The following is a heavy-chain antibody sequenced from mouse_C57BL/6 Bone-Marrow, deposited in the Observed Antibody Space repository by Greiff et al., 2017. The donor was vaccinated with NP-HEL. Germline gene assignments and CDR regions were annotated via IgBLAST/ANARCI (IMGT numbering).Heavy chain of an antibody. J-gene: IGHJ4*01. CDR2: ISSGGSYT. Sequence: EVQLQESGGDLVKPGGSLKLSCAASGFTFSSYGMSWVRQTPDKRLEWVATISSGGSYTYYPDSVKGRITISRDNAKNTLYLQMSSLKSEDTAMYYCARHAHYYAMDYWGQGTSVTVSS. CDR3: ARHAHYYAMDY. CDR1: GFTFSSYG. V-gene: IGHV5-6*01.